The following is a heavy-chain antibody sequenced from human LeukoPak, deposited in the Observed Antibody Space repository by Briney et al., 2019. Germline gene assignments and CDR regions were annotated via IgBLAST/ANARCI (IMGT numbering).Heavy chain of an antibody. V-gene: IGHV3-30*18. J-gene: IGHJ4*02. CDR3: AKDRETTASGTFDY. Sequence: GGSLRLSCGASGFTFDKYGMHYVRQAPGKGLEWVAVILEDGRIKKYADSVKDRFTISRDNTNNTLYLQMHSLRVEDTGIYFCAKDRETTASGTFDYWGLGTLVTISS. CDR2: ILEDGRIK. CDR1: GFTFDKYG. D-gene: IGHD1-1*01.